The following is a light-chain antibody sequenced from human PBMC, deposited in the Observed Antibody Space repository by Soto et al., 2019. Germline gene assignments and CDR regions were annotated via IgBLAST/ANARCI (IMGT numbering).Light chain of an antibody. Sequence: QSVLTQSSSASASLGSSVKLTCTLSSGHSSYIIAWHQQQPGKAPRYLMKLEGSGSYHKGSGVPDRFSGSSTGADRYLTISNLQFEDEADYYCETWDFNTRVFGGGTKLTVI. V-gene: IGLV4-60*02. J-gene: IGLJ2*01. CDR3: ETWDFNTRV. CDR2: LEGSGSY. CDR1: SGHSSYI.